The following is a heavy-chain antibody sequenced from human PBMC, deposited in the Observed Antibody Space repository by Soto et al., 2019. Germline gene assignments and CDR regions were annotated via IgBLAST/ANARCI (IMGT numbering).Heavy chain of an antibody. D-gene: IGHD2-2*02. CDR2: ISGSGGST. J-gene: IGHJ4*02. CDR3: AKGGLYRSGAGAFDY. CDR1: GVTFSSYA. V-gene: IGHV3-23*01. Sequence: GGSLRLSCAASGVTFSSYAMSWVSQAPGKGLEWVSAISGSGGSTYYADSVKGRFTISRDNSKNTLYLQMNSLRAEDTAVYYCAKGGLYRSGAGAFDYWGQGSLVNVSS.